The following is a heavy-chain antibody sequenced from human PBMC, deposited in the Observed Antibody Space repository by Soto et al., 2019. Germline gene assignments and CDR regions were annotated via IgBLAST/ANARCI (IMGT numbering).Heavy chain of an antibody. J-gene: IGHJ6*02. CDR3: AREGDCSGGSCPAYYYYGMDV. CDR1: GGTFSSYA. D-gene: IGHD2-15*01. V-gene: IGHV1-69*13. CDR2: IIPIFGTA. Sequence: ASVKVSCKASGGTFSSYAISWVRQAPGQGLEWMGGIIPIFGTANYAQKFQGRVTITADESTSTAYMELSSLRSEDTAVYYCAREGDCSGGSCPAYYYYGMDVWGQGTTVTVSS.